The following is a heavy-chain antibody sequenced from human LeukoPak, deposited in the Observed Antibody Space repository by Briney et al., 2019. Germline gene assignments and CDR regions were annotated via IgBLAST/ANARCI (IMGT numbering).Heavy chain of an antibody. CDR2: ISGSGGST. Sequence: GGSLRLSCAGSGFTFSNYAMNWVRQAPGKGLDWVSTISGSGGSTYYADSVKGRFTISRDNSKNTLYLQMNSLRAEDTAVYYCAKDKGTRGVITNWFDPWGQGTLVTVSS. D-gene: IGHD3-10*01. CDR3: AKDKGTRGVITNWFDP. J-gene: IGHJ5*02. V-gene: IGHV3-23*01. CDR1: GFTFSNYA.